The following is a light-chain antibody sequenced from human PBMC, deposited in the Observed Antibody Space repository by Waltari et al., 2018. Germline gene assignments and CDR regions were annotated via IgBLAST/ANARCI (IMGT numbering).Light chain of an antibody. CDR1: SSAFRGYSF. Sequence: QSALTQPATVSGSFGQSITISCTRSSSAFRGYSFVSWYQHHPSKATKLIIYDVSHRRSDVTNRFSGSKSGNTASLTISRLQPEDEADYYCSAYTSIIPPFLFGTGTKV. CDR2: DVS. CDR3: SAYTSIIPPFL. J-gene: IGLJ1*01. V-gene: IGLV2-14*03.